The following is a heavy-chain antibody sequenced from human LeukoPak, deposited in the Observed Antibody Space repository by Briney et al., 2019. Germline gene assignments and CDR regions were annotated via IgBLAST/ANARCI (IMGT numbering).Heavy chain of an antibody. V-gene: IGHV3-23*01. CDR1: GFTFSSYA. Sequence: GGSLRLSCAASGFTFSSYAMSWVRQAPGKGLEWVSAISGSGGSTYCADSVKGRFTISRDNSKNTLYLQMNSLRAEDTAVYYCAKGGKRYYYDSSGYSHFDYWGRGTLVTVSS. J-gene: IGHJ4*02. CDR2: ISGSGGST. D-gene: IGHD3-22*01. CDR3: AKGGKRYYYDSSGYSHFDY.